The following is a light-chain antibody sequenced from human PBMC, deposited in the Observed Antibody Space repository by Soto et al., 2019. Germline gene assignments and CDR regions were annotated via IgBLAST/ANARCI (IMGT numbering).Light chain of an antibody. CDR1: QDIRNW. Sequence: DIQMTQSPSTLSSSVGDRITITCRASQDIRNWLAWYQQKPGKAPKLLIYEASNLESGVPSRFSGSGSGTEFTLTISSPQPDDFATYFCQQYNTPPWTFGRGTKVEI. V-gene: IGKV1-5*03. CDR2: EAS. J-gene: IGKJ1*01. CDR3: QQYNTPPWT.